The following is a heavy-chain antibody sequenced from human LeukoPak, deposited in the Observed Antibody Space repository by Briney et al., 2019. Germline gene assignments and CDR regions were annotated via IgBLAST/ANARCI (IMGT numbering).Heavy chain of an antibody. CDR3: ARLIAAAGTSRGY. CDR1: GFTFSSYS. V-gene: IGHV3-48*04. D-gene: IGHD6-13*01. Sequence: PGGSLRLSCAASGFTFSSYSMNWVRQAPGKGLEWVSYISSSSSTIYYADSVKGRFTISRDNAKNSLYLQMNSLRAEDTAVYYCARLIAAAGTSRGYWGQGTLVTVSS. CDR2: ISSSSSTI. J-gene: IGHJ4*02.